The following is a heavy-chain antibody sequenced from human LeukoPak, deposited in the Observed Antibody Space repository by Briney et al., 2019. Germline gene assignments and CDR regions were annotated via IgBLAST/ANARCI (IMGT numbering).Heavy chain of an antibody. J-gene: IGHJ5*02. Sequence: GGSLRLSCAASGFTFSSYPMHWVRQAPGKGLEWVAVISYDGSNKYYADSVKGRFTISRDNSKNTLYLQMNSLRAEDTAVYYCARGKSDPWFDPWGQGTLVTVSS. V-gene: IGHV3-30-3*01. CDR2: ISYDGSNK. CDR3: ARGKSDPWFDP. CDR1: GFTFSSYP.